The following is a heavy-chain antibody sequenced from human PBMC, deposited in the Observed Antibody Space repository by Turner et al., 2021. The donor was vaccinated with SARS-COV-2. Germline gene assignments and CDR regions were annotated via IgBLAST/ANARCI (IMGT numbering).Heavy chain of an antibody. Sequence: EVQVLESGGGLAQPGGSLRPSCAASGFTFNTYAMSWVRQAPGKGLVWVSVVSGLGDTRFYADSVRGRFTISRDNTKNRVYLQMNSLRPDDTALYYCVRDRPRPGDRDALDIWGQGTMVTVSS. CDR3: VRDRPRPGDRDALDI. J-gene: IGHJ3*02. V-gene: IGHV3-23*01. CDR1: GFTFNTYA. D-gene: IGHD7-27*01. CDR2: VSGLGDTR.